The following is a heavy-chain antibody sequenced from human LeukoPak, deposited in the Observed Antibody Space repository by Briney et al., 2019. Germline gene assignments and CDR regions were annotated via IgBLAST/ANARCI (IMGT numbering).Heavy chain of an antibody. J-gene: IGHJ6*02. CDR3: ARGRLPENYYYYYGMDV. V-gene: IGHV6-1*01. D-gene: IGHD2-21*02. CDR2: TYYRSKWYN. CDR1: GDSVSSNSAA. Sequence: SQTLSLTFVISGDSVSSNSAAWNWIRQSSSRGLEWLGSTYYRSKWYNDYAVSVKSRITINPDTSKNQFSLQLNSVTPEDTAVYYCARGRLPENYYYYYGMDVWGQGTTVTVSS.